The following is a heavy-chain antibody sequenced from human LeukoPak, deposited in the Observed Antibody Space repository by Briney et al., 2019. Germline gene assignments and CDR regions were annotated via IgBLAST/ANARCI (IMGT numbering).Heavy chain of an antibody. J-gene: IGHJ3*01. D-gene: IGHD3-3*01. Sequence: PSETLSLTCIVSGGSLSNHYWSWVRQPPGKGLEWIGNIDYRGDTNYSPSLKRRASLSVDTSKNQISLNLKSGTAADTATYYCARDSSYDRSGYWRATFDVWGQGTTVTVSS. CDR1: GGSLSNHY. CDR3: ARDSSYDRSGYWRATFDV. V-gene: IGHV4-59*11. CDR2: IDYRGDT.